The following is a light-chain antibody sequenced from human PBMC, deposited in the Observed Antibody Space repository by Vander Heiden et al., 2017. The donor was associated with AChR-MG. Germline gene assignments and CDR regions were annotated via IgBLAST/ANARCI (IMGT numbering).Light chain of an antibody. CDR1: TVGDKE. V-gene: IGLV3-1*01. Sequence: SYELTQPPSVSVSPGQTSSITGSGDTVGDKESFWYQHKRGPSPVLVIYQNSKRPSGIPARFSVSNSGNTATLTISGTQAMDEADYYCQAWDSSSHVVFGGGTKLTVL. CDR2: QNS. CDR3: QAWDSSSHVV. J-gene: IGLJ2*01.